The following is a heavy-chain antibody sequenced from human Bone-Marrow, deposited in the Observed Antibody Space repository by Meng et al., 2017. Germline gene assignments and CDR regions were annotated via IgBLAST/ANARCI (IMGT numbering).Heavy chain of an antibody. CDR2: IDPKNGDT. D-gene: IGHD6-13*01. CDR1: GYNFPDYD. Sequence: HLVQYGTESTTPGASVKVSCNPSGYNFPDYDIHWVRQAPGQGLEWMVRIDPKNGDTHYAQKFQGRVTMTGDTSISTAYMDLSGLRSDDTAVYHCARDEDISAAGKLFGDYWGQGTLVTVSS. CDR3: ARDEDISAAGKLFGDY. J-gene: IGHJ4*02. V-gene: IGHV1-2*06.